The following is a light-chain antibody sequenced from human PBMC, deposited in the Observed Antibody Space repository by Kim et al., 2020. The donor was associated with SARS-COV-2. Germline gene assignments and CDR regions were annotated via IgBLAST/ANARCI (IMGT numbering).Light chain of an antibody. V-gene: IGLV1-44*01. J-gene: IGLJ2*01. CDR3: AAWDENLDGVR. CDR2: NNN. CDR1: SSTIGSNT. Sequence: QSVLTQPPSASGTPGQRVTISCSGSSSTIGSNTVNWYQQFPGTAPKLLIYNNNQRPLGVPDRFSGSKSGTSGSLAISGLQSDDEAEYYCAAWDENLDGVRFGGGTKVTVL.